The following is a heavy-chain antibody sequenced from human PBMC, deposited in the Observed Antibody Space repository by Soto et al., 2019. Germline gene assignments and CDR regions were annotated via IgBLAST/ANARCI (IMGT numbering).Heavy chain of an antibody. CDR2: IFTRSSQI. D-gene: IGHD1-26*01. V-gene: IGHV3-21*01. J-gene: IGHJ5*02. CDR3: ARDLLAGQQLVIPWFHP. Sequence: LRLSCTASGFAFSSFNMNWVRQAPGKGLEWVSSIFTRSSQIYYADSVKGRFTISRDDAKNSLFLQMNSLSVEDTAVYYCARDLLAGQQLVIPWFHPWGQGTLVTVSS. CDR1: GFAFSSFN.